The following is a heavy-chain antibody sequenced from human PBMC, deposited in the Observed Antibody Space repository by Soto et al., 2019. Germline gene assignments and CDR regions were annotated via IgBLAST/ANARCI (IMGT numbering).Heavy chain of an antibody. CDR2: IYPGDSDT. CDR3: AASIFYYGMDV. V-gene: IGHV5-51*01. CDR1: GYTFTNYW. Sequence: GESLKISCKGSGYTFTNYWIGWVRQMPGKGLEWMGIIYPGDSDTKYNPSFQGQVTISADKSITTTYLRWTSLKASDTAIYYCAASIFYYGMDVWGQGPQVTVSS. J-gene: IGHJ6*02.